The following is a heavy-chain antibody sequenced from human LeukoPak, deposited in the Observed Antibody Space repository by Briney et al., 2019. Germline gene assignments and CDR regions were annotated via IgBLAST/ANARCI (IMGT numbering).Heavy chain of an antibody. V-gene: IGHV1-3*01. J-gene: IGHJ2*01. Sequence: ASVKVSCKASGGTFSSYAISWVRQAPGQRLEWMGWINAGNGNTKYSQKFQGRVTITRDTSASTAYMELSSLRSEDTAVYYCARDPRGVAATGYFDLWGRGTLVTVSS. D-gene: IGHD6-19*01. CDR2: INAGNGNT. CDR3: ARDPRGVAATGYFDL. CDR1: GGTFSSYA.